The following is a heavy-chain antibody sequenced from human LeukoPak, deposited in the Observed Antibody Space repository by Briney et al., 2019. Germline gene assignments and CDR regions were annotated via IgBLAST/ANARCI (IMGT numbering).Heavy chain of an antibody. CDR2: IYYSGST. J-gene: IGHJ3*02. V-gene: IGHV4-59*01. D-gene: IGHD1-26*01. CDR1: GGSINSYY. Sequence: SETLSLTCTVSGGSINSYYWSWIRQPPGKGVEWIGYIYYSGSTSYNPSLKSRVTISVDTSKKQFSLKLSSVTAADTASYYCARYIVSYPHDAFDIWGQGTMVTVSS. CDR3: ARYIVSYPHDAFDI.